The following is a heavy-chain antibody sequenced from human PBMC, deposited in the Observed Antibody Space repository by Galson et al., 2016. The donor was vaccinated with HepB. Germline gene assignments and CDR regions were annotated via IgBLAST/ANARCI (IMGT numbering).Heavy chain of an antibody. Sequence: SLRLSCAASGFTVSSNCMSWVRQAPGKGLEWVSLIYSGGTTFYADSVKGRFTISRDNSKNTLYLQMNSLIDDDTAIYFCAIDPSQWDNDFVDYRGRGTLVTVSS. J-gene: IGHJ4*02. CDR2: IYSGGTT. V-gene: IGHV3-53*01. CDR1: GFTVSSNC. D-gene: IGHD3/OR15-3a*01. CDR3: AIDPSQWDNDFVDY.